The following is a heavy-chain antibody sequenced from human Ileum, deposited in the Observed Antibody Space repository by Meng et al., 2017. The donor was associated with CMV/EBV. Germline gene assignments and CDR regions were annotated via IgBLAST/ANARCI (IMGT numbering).Heavy chain of an antibody. CDR2: ISTQSLTT. D-gene: IGHD4-11*01. Sequence: GESLKISCVASGFTLSSYDMHWVRQAPGKGLEWISHISTQSLTTVYADSVKGRFNISRDNAKNSLYLQMNSLRAEDTAVYYCARGRMTTVPNYDYWGQGTLVTVSS. CDR3: ARGRMTTVPNYDY. CDR1: GFTLSSYD. V-gene: IGHV3-48*04. J-gene: IGHJ4*02.